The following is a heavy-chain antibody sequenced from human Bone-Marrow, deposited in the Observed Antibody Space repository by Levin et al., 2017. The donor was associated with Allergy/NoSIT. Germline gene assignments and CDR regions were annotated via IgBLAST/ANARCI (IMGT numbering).Heavy chain of an antibody. CDR2: ISHREST. D-gene: IGHD4-17*01. CDR3: AVFSFRYGTFDI. V-gene: IGHV4-34*01. Sequence: SETLSLTCAVYGASFSGYYWSWIRQPPGRGLEWIGEISHRESTTYNPSLKSRVTISLDTSGNQYSLRLDSVTAAATAIYYCAVFSFRYGTFDIWGQGTMVTVSS. CDR1: GASFSGYY. J-gene: IGHJ3*02.